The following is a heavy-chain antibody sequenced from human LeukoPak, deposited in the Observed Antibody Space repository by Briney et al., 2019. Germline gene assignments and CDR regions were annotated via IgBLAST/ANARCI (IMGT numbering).Heavy chain of an antibody. Sequence: GGSLRLSCAASGSTFSSYWMHWVRQAPGKGLVWVSRINSDGSSTSYADSVKGRFTISRDNAKNTLYLQMNSLRAEDTAVYYCARALRYFDWLPFDYWGQGTLVTVSS. D-gene: IGHD3-9*01. CDR1: GSTFSSYW. CDR2: INSDGSST. CDR3: ARALRYFDWLPFDY. J-gene: IGHJ4*02. V-gene: IGHV3-74*01.